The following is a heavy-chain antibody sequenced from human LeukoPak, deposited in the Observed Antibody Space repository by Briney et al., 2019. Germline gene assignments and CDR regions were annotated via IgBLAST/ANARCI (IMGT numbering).Heavy chain of an antibody. CDR2: INAGNGNT. J-gene: IGHJ6*02. D-gene: IGHD6-13*01. Sequence: ASVKVSCKASGYSFTSYAMHWVRQAPGQRLEWMGWINAGNGNTKYSQKFQGRVTITRDTSASTAYMELSSLRSEDTAVYYCARDQWIAAAGLLDGMDVWGQGTTVTVSS. CDR1: GYSFTSYA. V-gene: IGHV1-3*01. CDR3: ARDQWIAAAGLLDGMDV.